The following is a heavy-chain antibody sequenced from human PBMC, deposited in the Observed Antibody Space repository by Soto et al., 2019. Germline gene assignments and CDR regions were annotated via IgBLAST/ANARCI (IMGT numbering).Heavy chain of an antibody. V-gene: IGHV1-2*04. J-gene: IGHJ6*02. Sequence: QVQLVQSGAEVKKPGASVKVSCKASGYTFTGYYMHWVRQAPGQGLEWMGWINPNSGGTNYAQKFQGWVTMTRDTSISTAYMELSRLRSDDTAVYYCASNYYGSGSYFGEGYHYYYGMDVWGQGTTVTVSS. CDR2: INPNSGGT. CDR1: GYTFTGYY. D-gene: IGHD3-10*01. CDR3: ASNYYGSGSYFGEGYHYYYGMDV.